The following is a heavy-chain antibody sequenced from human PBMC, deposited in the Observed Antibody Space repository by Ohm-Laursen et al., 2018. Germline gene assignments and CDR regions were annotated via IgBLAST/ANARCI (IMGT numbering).Heavy chain of an antibody. CDR2: IYYSGST. V-gene: IGHV4-59*01. CDR3: ARTGYFYESSGYYSLDY. Sequence: VTLSLTCTVSGGSISNYYWSWIRQTPGKGLEWIGYIYYSGSTNYNPSLKSRVTISVDTAKNQFSLKLSSVTAADTAVYYCARTGYFYESSGYYSLDYWGQGTPVTVSS. J-gene: IGHJ4*02. D-gene: IGHD3-22*01. CDR1: GGSISNYY.